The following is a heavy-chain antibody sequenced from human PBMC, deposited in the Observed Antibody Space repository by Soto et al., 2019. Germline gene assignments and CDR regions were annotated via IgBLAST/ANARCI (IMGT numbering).Heavy chain of an antibody. CDR1: GLTFSGSA. D-gene: IGHD2-15*01. V-gene: IGHV3-30*04. CDR3: ARAQRGYCSAGRCYAGFDY. Sequence: QVQLVESGGGVVQPGRSLRLSCAASGLTFSGSAMHWVRQGPGKGLEWVAVISYDGSNKYYTASVKGRFTISRDNSKNTLYLEMDSLRAEDTDTYDCARAQRGYCSAGRCYAGFDYWGQGTLVTVSS. J-gene: IGHJ4*02. CDR2: ISYDGSNK.